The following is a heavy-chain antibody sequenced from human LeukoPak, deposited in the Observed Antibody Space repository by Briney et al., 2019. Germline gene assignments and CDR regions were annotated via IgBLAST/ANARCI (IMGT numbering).Heavy chain of an antibody. CDR2: KFHSGNT. J-gene: IGHJ6*03. Sequence: PSETLSLTCTVSGFSINCGYYWGWVRQPPGKGLEWIGSKFHSGNTYHNPSLKVRMTISVDTSKNQFSLKLSSVTTADTAVYYCARVEEGYGSGRRGNFYYYYMDVWGDGNTVT. CDR1: GFSINCGYY. D-gene: IGHD3-10*01. CDR3: ARVEEGYGSGRRGNFYYYYMDV. V-gene: IGHV4-38-2*02.